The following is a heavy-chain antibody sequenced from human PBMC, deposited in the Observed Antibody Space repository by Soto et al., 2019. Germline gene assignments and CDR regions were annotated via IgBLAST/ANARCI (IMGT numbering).Heavy chain of an antibody. D-gene: IGHD3-3*01. CDR2: ISSSGGST. CDR1: GFTFSSYA. Sequence: PGGSLRLSCAASGFTFSSYAMSWVRQAPGKGLEWVSTISSSGGSTHYADSVKGRFTISRDNSKNTLYLQMNSLRAEDTALYYCAKDSVFWSGYWYYGMDVWGQGTTVTVSS. V-gene: IGHV3-23*01. CDR3: AKDSVFWSGYWYYGMDV. J-gene: IGHJ6*02.